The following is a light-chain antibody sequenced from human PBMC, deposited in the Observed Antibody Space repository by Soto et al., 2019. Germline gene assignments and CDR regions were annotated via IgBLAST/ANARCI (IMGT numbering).Light chain of an antibody. CDR2: GAS. CDR3: QQYSSPPRT. V-gene: IGKV3-20*01. CDR1: QSVSSY. Sequence: EIVLTQSPGSLSLSPGERATLSCRASQSVSSYLAWYQQKPGQAPRLLISGASSRATGFPDRFSGSGSGTECSLTISRLEPEDSAVYYCQQYSSPPRTFGQGTKVEIK. J-gene: IGKJ1*01.